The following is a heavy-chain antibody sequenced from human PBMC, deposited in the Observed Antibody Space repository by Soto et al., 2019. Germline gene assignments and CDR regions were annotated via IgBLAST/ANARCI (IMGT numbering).Heavy chain of an antibody. Sequence: GSVKVYFKASGYPFTSYAMHLVRQAPGQSLGWMGWINAGNGNTKYSQKFQGRVTITRDTSASTAYMELSSLRSEDTALYYCAQRLRESSTWRQPFDYWGQGTLVTVSS. D-gene: IGHD6-13*01. CDR2: INAGNGNT. CDR3: AQRLRESSTWRQPFDY. CDR1: GYPFTSYA. J-gene: IGHJ4*02. V-gene: IGHV1-3*01.